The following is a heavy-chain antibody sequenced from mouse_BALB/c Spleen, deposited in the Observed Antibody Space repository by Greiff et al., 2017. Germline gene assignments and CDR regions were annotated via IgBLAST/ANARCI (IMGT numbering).Heavy chain of an antibody. CDR3: TRCYDTYWYFDV. CDR2: IYPGNSDT. V-gene: IGHV1-5*01. J-gene: IGHJ1*01. Sequence: EVKLVESGTVLARPGASVKMSCKASGYTFTSYWMHWVKQRPGQGLEWIGAIYPGNSDTSYNQKFKGKAKLTAVTSTSTAYMELSSLTNEDSAVYYCTRCYDTYWYFDVWGAGTTVTVSS. D-gene: IGHD2-3*01. CDR1: GYTFTSYW.